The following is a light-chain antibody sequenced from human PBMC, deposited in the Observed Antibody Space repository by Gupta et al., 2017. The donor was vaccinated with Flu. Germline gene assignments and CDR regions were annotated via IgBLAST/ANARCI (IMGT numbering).Light chain of an antibody. V-gene: IGLV2-23*02. CDR1: SSGVGNYNR. CDR2: EVT. CDR3: CSFAGSSSFWV. Sequence: QSALTQPASVSGSPGQSITISCTGASSGVGNYNRVSWYQQHPGKAPKLILYEVTKRPSGVSDRFSGSKSGNTASLTISGLQAEDEADYYCCSFAGSSSFWVFGGGTKLTVL. J-gene: IGLJ3*02.